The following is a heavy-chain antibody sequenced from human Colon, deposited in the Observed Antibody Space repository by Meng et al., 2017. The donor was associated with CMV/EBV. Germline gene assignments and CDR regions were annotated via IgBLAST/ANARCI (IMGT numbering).Heavy chain of an antibody. D-gene: IGHD6-19*01. V-gene: IGHV3-74*01. Sequence: GESLKISCEASGFTFSSYWMHWVRQVPGKGLVWVSHIKTDGSTTAYADSVKGRFTISRDNAKNSLYLQMNSLRAEDTAVYYCARCEGDPDRGVAGTLVDYWGQGTLVTVSS. CDR3: ARCEGDPDRGVAGTLVDY. CDR2: IKTDGSTT. J-gene: IGHJ4*02. CDR1: GFTFSSYW.